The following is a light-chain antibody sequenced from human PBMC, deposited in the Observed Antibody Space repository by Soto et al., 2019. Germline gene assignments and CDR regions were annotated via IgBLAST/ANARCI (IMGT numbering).Light chain of an antibody. Sequence: QSVLTQPPSVSGAPGQRVSISCTGTSSNIGAGYDVHWYQHLPRTAPKLLIFGDINRPSGVPDRFSGSKSGTSASLAITGLQAEDEADYYCQSYDSSLSISVFGGGTKVTVL. CDR1: SSNIGAGYD. CDR3: QSYDSSLSISV. J-gene: IGLJ2*01. CDR2: GDI. V-gene: IGLV1-40*01.